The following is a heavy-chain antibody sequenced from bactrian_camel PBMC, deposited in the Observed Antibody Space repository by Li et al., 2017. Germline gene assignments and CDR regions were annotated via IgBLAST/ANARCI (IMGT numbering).Heavy chain of an antibody. J-gene: IGHJ6*01. CDR1: GYAFNTYS. Sequence: HVQLVESGGGPALAGGSVRLSCAASGYAFNTYSWFRQVPGTKQEAVAAIDSRDVPTYGDSVKGRFTISRDSTKNTMYLQLNSLKTEDTAMYYCAKERVVVTTFTLGSWGRGTQVTVS. V-gene: IGHV3S1*01. D-gene: IGHD2*01. CDR2: IDSRDVPT. CDR3: AKERVVVTTFTLGS.